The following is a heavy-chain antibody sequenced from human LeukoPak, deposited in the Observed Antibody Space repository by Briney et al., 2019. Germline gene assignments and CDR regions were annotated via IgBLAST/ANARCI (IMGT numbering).Heavy chain of an antibody. D-gene: IGHD6-6*01. V-gene: IGHV1-69*13. J-gene: IGHJ6*02. Sequence: ASVKVSCKASGGTFSSYAISWVRQAPGQGLEWMGGIIPIFGTANYAQKFQGRVTIIADESTSTAYMELSSLRSEDTAVYYCARVSIAARSPYYYGMDVWGQGTTVTVSS. CDR3: ARVSIAARSPYYYGMDV. CDR1: GGTFSSYA. CDR2: IIPIFGTA.